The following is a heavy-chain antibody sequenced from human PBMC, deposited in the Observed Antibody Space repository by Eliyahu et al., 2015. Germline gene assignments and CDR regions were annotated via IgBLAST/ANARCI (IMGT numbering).Heavy chain of an antibody. CDR1: GXXXSSYA. CDR3: AKDRVGATPVDAFDI. Sequence: EVQLLESGGGLVQPGGXLRLSCAASGXXXSSYAMSWXRQAPGKXLEWVSAISGSGGSTYYADSVKGRFTIPRDNSKNTLYLQMNSLRAEDTAVYYCAKDRVGATPVDAFDIWGQGTMVTVSS. V-gene: IGHV3-23*01. CDR2: ISGSGGST. D-gene: IGHD1-26*01. J-gene: IGHJ3*02.